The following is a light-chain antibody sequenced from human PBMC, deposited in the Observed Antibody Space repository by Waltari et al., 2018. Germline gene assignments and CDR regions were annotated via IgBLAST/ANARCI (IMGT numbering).Light chain of an antibody. CDR2: WAS. Sequence: DIVITQSPYSLAVSLGEKATINCKSSQSVFHSSYNKNYLAWYQQKPGQPPNLLIYWASTRESGVPDRFSGSESGTDFTLTISSLQAEDVAVYYCQQYFSAPWTFGQGTRVEIK. J-gene: IGKJ1*01. V-gene: IGKV4-1*01. CDR1: QSVFHSSYNKNY. CDR3: QQYFSAPWT.